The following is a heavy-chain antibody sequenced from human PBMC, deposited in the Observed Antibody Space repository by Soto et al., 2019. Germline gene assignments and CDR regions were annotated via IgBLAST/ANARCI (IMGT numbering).Heavy chain of an antibody. J-gene: IGHJ6*02. V-gene: IGHV3-30-3*01. D-gene: IGHD1-1*01. CDR1: GFTFSTYA. CDR3: ARDFGTGYYYYYGMDV. CDR2: ISYDGSKK. Sequence: GGSLRLSCAASGFTFSTYAMHWVRQAPGKGLEWVAVISYDGSKKYYADSVKGRFTISRDNSKNTLYLQMNSLRAEDTAVYYCARDFGTGYYYYYGMDVWGQGTTVTVSS.